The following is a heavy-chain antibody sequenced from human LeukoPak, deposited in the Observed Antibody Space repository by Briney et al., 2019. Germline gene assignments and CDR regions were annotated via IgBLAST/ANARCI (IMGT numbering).Heavy chain of an antibody. D-gene: IGHD6-19*01. V-gene: IGHV1-8*01. CDR3: ARDLAVAGTGAEYFQH. CDR2: MNPNSGNT. CDR1: AYTFTSYD. Sequence: ASVKVSCKASAYTFTSYDINWVRQATGQGLEWMGWMNPNSGNTGYAQKFQGRVTITADESTSTAYMELSSLRSEDTAVYYCARDLAVAGTGAEYFQHWGQGTLVTVSS. J-gene: IGHJ1*01.